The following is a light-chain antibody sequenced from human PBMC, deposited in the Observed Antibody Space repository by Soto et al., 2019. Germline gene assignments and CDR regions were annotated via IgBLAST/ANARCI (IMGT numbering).Light chain of an antibody. J-gene: IGLJ2*01. V-gene: IGLV7-46*01. CDR2: DTN. Sequence: QTVVTQEPSLTVSPGGTVTLTCGSNTGAVTTGHYPYWFQQKPGQAPRTLIYDTNNKHSWTPARFSGSLLGGKAALTLSCAQPEDEADYYCLLSYRGVGVFGGGTKLTVL. CDR3: LLSYRGVGV. CDR1: TGAVTTGHY.